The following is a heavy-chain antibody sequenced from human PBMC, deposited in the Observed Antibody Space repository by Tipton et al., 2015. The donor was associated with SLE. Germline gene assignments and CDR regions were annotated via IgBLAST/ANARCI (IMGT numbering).Heavy chain of an antibody. J-gene: IGHJ4*02. D-gene: IGHD3-3*01. CDR3: ARVVSFYDFWSGYSE. CDR2: LYYSGST. CDR1: GDSISSGRYY. V-gene: IGHV4-61*10. Sequence: TLSLTCTVSGDSISSGRYYWSWIRRPAGKGLEWIGYLYYSGSTNYNPSLKSRVTISVDKSKNHFSLNLSSVTAADTAVYYCARVVSFYDFWSGYSEWGQGTLVTVSS.